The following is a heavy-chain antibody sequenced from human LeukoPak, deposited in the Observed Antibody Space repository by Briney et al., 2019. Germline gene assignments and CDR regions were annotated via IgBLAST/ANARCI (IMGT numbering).Heavy chain of an antibody. Sequence: GGSLRLSCAASGFTFSSYWMHWVRQAPGKGLVWVSRINSDGSSTSYADSVKGRFTISRDNSKNTLYLQMNSLRAEDTAVYYCAREPYCSGGSCHTALDYWGQGTLVTVSS. CDR1: GFTFSSYW. CDR3: AREPYCSGGSCHTALDY. J-gene: IGHJ4*02. V-gene: IGHV3-74*01. D-gene: IGHD2-15*01. CDR2: INSDGSST.